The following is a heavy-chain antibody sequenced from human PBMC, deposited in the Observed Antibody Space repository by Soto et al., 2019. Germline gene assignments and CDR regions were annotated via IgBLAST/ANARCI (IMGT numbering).Heavy chain of an antibody. D-gene: IGHD3-10*01. Sequence: EVQLVESGGGLVQPGGSLRLSCAASGFTFSLYSMSWVRQAPGKGLEWVSYISRSSTGIHYADSVKGRFTISRDDVTNSMHLQMNTLRDGDTAVYYCARAVTWGLDVWGQGTTVSISS. CDR1: GFTFSLYS. V-gene: IGHV3-48*02. J-gene: IGHJ6*01. CDR3: ARAVTWGLDV. CDR2: ISRSSTGI.